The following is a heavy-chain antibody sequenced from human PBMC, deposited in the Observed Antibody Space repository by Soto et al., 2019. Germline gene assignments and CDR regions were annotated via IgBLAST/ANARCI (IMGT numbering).Heavy chain of an antibody. J-gene: IGHJ4*02. CDR1: GYTFTSYG. CDR3: SREGHSGPIWY. Sequence: QVQLVQSGAEVKKPGASVKVSCKASGYTFTSYGISWVRQAPGQGLEWMGWISAYNGNTNYAQKLQGRVTMTTDTSTSTAYMALRSLRSCYRTLYSCSREGHSGPIWYWGQGTLVTVSS. D-gene: IGHD3-16*01. V-gene: IGHV1-18*01. CDR2: ISAYNGNT.